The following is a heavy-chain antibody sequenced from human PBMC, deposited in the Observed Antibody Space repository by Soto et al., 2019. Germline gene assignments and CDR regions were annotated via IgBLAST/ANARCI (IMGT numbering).Heavy chain of an antibody. V-gene: IGHV3-23*01. CDR2: INPSGGGT. D-gene: IGHD4-17*01. CDR1: GFTFSSYA. Sequence: EVQLLESGGGLVQPGGSLRLSCAASGFTFSSYAMSWVRQAPGKVLEWVSAINPSGGGTFSADSVRGRFTISRDNSKNTLYLQMTSLRAEDTALYYCVKDRPTVVTPDWYFDLWGRGTLVTVSS. CDR3: VKDRPTVVTPDWYFDL. J-gene: IGHJ2*01.